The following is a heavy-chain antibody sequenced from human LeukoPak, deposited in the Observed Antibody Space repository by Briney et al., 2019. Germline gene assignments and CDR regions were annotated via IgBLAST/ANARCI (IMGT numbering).Heavy chain of an antibody. Sequence: GASVKVSCKASGYTCTSYDINWGRQATGQGLEWMGWMNPNSDNAGYAQKLQGRVTMTTHTSTSTAYMELSSLRSDHTAVYYCARFVEAAPSYFDYWGQGTLVTVSS. CDR1: GYTCTSYD. V-gene: IGHV1-8*01. J-gene: IGHJ4*02. CDR3: ARFVEAAPSYFDY. CDR2: MNPNSDNA. D-gene: IGHD6-13*01.